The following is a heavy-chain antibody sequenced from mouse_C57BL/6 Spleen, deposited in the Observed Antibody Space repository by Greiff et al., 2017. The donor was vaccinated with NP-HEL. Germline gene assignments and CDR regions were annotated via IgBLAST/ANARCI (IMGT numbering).Heavy chain of an antibody. V-gene: IGHV3-6*01. CDR2: ISYDGSN. CDR1: GYSITSGYY. CDR3: AVYDYYFDY. Sequence: ESGPGLVKPSQSLSLTCSVTGYSITSGYYWNWIRQFPGNKLEWMGYISYDGSNNYNPSLKNRISFTPYKSKNQLFLKLNSVTTEDTATYYCAVYDYYFDYWGQGTTLTVSS. D-gene: IGHD2-4*01. J-gene: IGHJ2*01.